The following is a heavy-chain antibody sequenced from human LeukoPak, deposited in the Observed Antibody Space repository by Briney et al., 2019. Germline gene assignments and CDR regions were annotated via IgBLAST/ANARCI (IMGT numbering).Heavy chain of an antibody. CDR3: ARDLAGFGGYSYGMVDY. J-gene: IGHJ4*02. CDR1: GDSVSSNSAT. V-gene: IGHV6-1*01. CDR2: PYYRSKWYN. D-gene: IGHD5-18*01. Sequence: SQTLSLTCAISGDSVSSNSATWNWIRQSPSRGLEWLGRPYYRSKWYNDYALSVKSRITINPDTSKNQFSLQLNSVTPEDTAVYYCARDLAGFGGYSYGMVDYWGQGTLVTVSS.